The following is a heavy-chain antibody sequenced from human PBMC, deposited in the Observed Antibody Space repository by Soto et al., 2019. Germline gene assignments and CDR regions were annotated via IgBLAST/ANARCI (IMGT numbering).Heavy chain of an antibody. D-gene: IGHD2-21*01. Sequence: SETLSLTCTVSGGSISSGGYYWSWIRQHPGKGLEWVGYIYYSGSTYYNPSLKSRVTISVDTSKNQFSLKLSSVTAADTAVYYCAASCVGCGGFNYYGMDVWGQGTTVTVSS. J-gene: IGHJ6*02. V-gene: IGHV4-31*03. CDR2: IYYSGST. CDR1: GGSISSGGYY. CDR3: AASCVGCGGFNYYGMDV.